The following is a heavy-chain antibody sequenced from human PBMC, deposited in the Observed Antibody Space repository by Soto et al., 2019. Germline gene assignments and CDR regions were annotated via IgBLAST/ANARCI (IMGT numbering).Heavy chain of an antibody. CDR2: INGGTGQT. J-gene: IGHJ6*02. V-gene: IGHV1-3*01. CDR1: GYTFTTHA. Sequence: AASVKVSCKASGYTFTTHAMHWVRQAPGHSLEWMGWINGGTGQTKHSQRFQGRVNITRDTSASTAYMELSSLRSEDTAVYYCARGKGMEENYYYYGLDIWGQGTTVTVSS. D-gene: IGHD1-1*01. CDR3: ARGKGMEENYYYYGLDI.